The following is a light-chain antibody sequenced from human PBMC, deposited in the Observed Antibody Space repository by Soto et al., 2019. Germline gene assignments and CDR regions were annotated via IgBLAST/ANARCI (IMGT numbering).Light chain of an antibody. J-gene: IGKJ1*01. Sequence: DIQMTQSPSTLSVSVGDRVPTTCRASQSISNWLAWYQQKPGKAPTLLIYDVSSLESGVPSRFSASGSGTEFTLTISSLQPDDFATYYCQQYNSYWTLGQGTKVDIK. CDR2: DVS. CDR1: QSISNW. CDR3: QQYNSYWT. V-gene: IGKV1-5*01.